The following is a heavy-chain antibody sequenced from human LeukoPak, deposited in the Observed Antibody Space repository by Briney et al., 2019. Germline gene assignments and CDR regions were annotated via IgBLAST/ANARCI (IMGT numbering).Heavy chain of an antibody. J-gene: IGHJ4*02. Sequence: GGSLRPSCAASGFTFSSYGMHWVRQAPGKGLEWVAFIRYDGSNKYYADSVKGRFTISRDNSKNTLYLQMNSLRAEDTAVYYCAKDLDIVVVVAATRGLGDYWGQGTLVTVPS. V-gene: IGHV3-30*02. CDR2: IRYDGSNK. CDR1: GFTFSSYG. CDR3: AKDLDIVVVVAATRGLGDY. D-gene: IGHD2-15*01.